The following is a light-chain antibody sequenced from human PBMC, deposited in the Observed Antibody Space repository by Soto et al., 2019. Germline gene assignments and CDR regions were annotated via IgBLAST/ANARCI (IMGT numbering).Light chain of an antibody. CDR1: QSISSW. J-gene: IGKJ1*01. CDR2: KAS. Sequence: DIHMTQSPSTLSASVGDRVTIACRASQSISSWLAWYQQKPGKAPKLLIYKASSLESGVPSRFSGSGSETEFTLTISSLQPDDFATYYCQQYNSYATFGQGTKVDIK. CDR3: QQYNSYAT. V-gene: IGKV1-5*03.